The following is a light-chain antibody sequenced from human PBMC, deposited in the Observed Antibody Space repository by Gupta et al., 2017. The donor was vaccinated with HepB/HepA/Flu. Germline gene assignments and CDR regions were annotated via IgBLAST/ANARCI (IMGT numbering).Light chain of an antibody. J-gene: IGKJ1*01. V-gene: IGKV3-15*01. CDR1: QSVSTN. CDR2: GAS. Sequence: ETVMTQSPATLSVSPGERATLSCRASQSVSTNLAWYKQKPGQAPMLLIHGASTRDKGIPARFSGSWSGIEFTLTISSRHSDDCAVYFFQQNENWPPWTFVQGTKVEIK. CDR3: QQNENWPPWT.